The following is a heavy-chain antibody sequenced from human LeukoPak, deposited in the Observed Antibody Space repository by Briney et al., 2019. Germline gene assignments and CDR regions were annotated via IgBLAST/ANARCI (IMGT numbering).Heavy chain of an antibody. J-gene: IGHJ4*02. CDR1: GYSFTSYG. Sequence: ASVKVSCKASGYSFTSYGFSWVRQAPGQGLEWMGWISAYDGNTNYAQKVHDRVTMTTDSSTSTAYMELRSLRSDDTAVYYCAKMGASSGYSPIDYWGQGTVVTVSS. CDR3: AKMGASSGYSPIDY. CDR2: ISAYDGNT. D-gene: IGHD3-22*01. V-gene: IGHV1-18*01.